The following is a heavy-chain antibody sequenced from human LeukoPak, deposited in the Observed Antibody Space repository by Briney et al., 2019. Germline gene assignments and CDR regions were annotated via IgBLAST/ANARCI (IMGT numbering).Heavy chain of an antibody. J-gene: IGHJ4*02. CDR1: GFTFSSYA. D-gene: IGHD6-13*01. CDR2: INSDGSRS. V-gene: IGHV3-74*01. Sequence: GGSLRLSCAASGFTFSSYAMSWVRQAPGKGLVWVSDINSDGSRSSYADSVKGRFTISRDNAKNTLYLQMNSLRADDTAVYYCARGTLAAAGTDYWGQGTLVTVSS. CDR3: ARGTLAAAGTDY.